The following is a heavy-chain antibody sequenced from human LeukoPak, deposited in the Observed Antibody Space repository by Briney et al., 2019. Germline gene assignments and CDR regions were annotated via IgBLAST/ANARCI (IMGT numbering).Heavy chain of an antibody. J-gene: IGHJ3*02. Sequence: SETLSLTCTVSGGSISSYYWSWIRQPPGEGLEWIGYISNSVSTNYNPSLKSRVTISVDTSKNQLSLKLSYVTAADTAVYHCVRLQPNTGEWAFDIWGQGTMVSVSS. V-gene: IGHV4-59*01. CDR2: ISNSVST. CDR1: GGSISSYY. CDR3: VRLQPNTGEWAFDI. D-gene: IGHD1-1*01.